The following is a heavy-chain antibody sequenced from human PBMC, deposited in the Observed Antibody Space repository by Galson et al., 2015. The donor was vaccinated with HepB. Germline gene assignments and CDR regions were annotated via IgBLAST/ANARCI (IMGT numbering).Heavy chain of an antibody. CDR1: GGSISSGGYY. Sequence: TLSLTCTVSGGSISSGGYYWSWIRQHPGKGLEWIGYIYYSGSTYYNPSLKSRVTISVDTSKNQFSLKLSSVTAADTAVYYCARTPRRYCSSTSCAILDYWGQGTLVTVSS. CDR2: IYYSGST. D-gene: IGHD2-2*01. V-gene: IGHV4-31*03. J-gene: IGHJ4*02. CDR3: ARTPRRYCSSTSCAILDY.